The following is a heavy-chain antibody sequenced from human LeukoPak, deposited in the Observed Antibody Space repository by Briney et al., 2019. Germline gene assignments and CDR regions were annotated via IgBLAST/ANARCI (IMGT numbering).Heavy chain of an antibody. CDR3: ARVKIKGGITIFKEYHYMDV. D-gene: IGHD3-3*01. CDR1: GGSISNYY. J-gene: IGHJ6*03. Sequence: PSETLSLTCTVSGGSISNYYWTWIRQTPGKGLEWIGYIYSNGNTKYNPSLKSRVTISVDTSKNQFSLKLSSMTAADTAVYYCARVKIKGGITIFKEYHYMDVWGKGTTVTVSS. V-gene: IGHV4-59*01. CDR2: IYSNGNT.